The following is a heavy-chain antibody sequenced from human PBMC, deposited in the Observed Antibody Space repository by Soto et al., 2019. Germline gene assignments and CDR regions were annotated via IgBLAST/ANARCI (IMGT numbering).Heavy chain of an antibody. CDR1: GFTFSDYF. J-gene: IGHJ4*02. CDR2: ISGSGGTV. Sequence: QVQLVESGGGLVKPGGSLRLSCAASGFTFSDYFMSWIRQVPGKGLEWLSYISGSGGTVYYADSVKGRFTISRDNAKNSLYLDVSSLRAEDPAVYYCARRSTMVTYFDYWGQGSVVTVSS. D-gene: IGHD3-10*01. V-gene: IGHV3-11*01. CDR3: ARRSTMVTYFDY.